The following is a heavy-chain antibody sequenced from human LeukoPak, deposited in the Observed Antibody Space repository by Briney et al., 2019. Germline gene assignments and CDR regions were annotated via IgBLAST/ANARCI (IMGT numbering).Heavy chain of an antibody. J-gene: IGHJ6*03. CDR1: GGSFSGYY. V-gene: IGHV4-34*01. D-gene: IGHD6-6*01. CDR2: INHSGST. Sequence: SETLSLTCAVYGGSFSGYYWSWIRQPPGKGLEWIGEINHSGSTNYNPSLKSRVTISVDTSKSQFSLKLTSVTAADTAVYYCARGSPRDRNRVAARRSSYYYYYIDVWGKGTTVTVSS. CDR3: ARGSPRDRNRVAARRSSYYYYYIDV.